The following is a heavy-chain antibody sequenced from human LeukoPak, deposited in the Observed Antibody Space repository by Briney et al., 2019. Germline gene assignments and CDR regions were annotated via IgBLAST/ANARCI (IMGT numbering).Heavy chain of an antibody. CDR3: ARVAGDSDY. J-gene: IGHJ4*02. Sequence: SETLSLTCAVSGGSISSNSYYWGWIRQPPGKGLEWIGSIYYSGSTYYNPSLKSRVTISVDTSKNQFSLKLSSVTAADTAVYYCARVAGDSDYWGQGTLVTVSS. CDR2: IYYSGST. CDR1: GGSISSNSYY. V-gene: IGHV4-39*07. D-gene: IGHD7-27*01.